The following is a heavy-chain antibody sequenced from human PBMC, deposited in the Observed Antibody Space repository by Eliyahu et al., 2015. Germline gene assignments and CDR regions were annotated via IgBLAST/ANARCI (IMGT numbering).Heavy chain of an antibody. D-gene: IGHD6-19*01. CDR2: ISSDGSST. Sequence: EVQLVESGGGLVQPGGSLRLSCAVSGFXFNHWMHWVRQAPGRGLVWVSRISSDGSSTSYADSVKGRFTISRDNAKNTLYLQMSSLRADDTAVYYCARDQAVAGTGPHFDYWGQGTLVTVSA. V-gene: IGHV3-74*01. CDR1: GFXFNHW. J-gene: IGHJ4*02. CDR3: ARDQAVAGTGPHFDY.